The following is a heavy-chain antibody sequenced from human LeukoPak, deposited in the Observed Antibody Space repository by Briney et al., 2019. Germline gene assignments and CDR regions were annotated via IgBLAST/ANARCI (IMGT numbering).Heavy chain of an antibody. CDR1: GGSISSYY. CDR2: IYYSGST. CDR3: ARGGGGPDFDY. J-gene: IGHJ4*02. Sequence: SETLSLTCTVSGGSISSYYWSWIRQPPGKGLEWIGYIYYSGSTNYNPSLKSRVTISVDTSKNQFSLKLSSVTAADTAVYYCARGGGGPDFDYWGQGTLVTVSS. V-gene: IGHV4-59*01. D-gene: IGHD3-10*01.